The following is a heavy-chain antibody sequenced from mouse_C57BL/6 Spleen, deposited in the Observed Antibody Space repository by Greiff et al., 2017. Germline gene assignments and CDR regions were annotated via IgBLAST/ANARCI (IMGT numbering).Heavy chain of an antibody. D-gene: IGHD2-4*01. V-gene: IGHV1-64*01. CDR2: IHPNSGST. J-gene: IGHJ3*01. CDR1: GYTFTSYW. CDR3: ARALDDYDEGAWFAY. Sequence: QVQLQQPGAELVKPGASVKLSCKASGYTFTSYWMHWVKQRPGQGLEWIGMIHPNSGSTNYNEKFKSKATLTVDKSSSTAYMQLGSLTSEDSAVYYCARALDDYDEGAWFAYWGQGTLVTVSA.